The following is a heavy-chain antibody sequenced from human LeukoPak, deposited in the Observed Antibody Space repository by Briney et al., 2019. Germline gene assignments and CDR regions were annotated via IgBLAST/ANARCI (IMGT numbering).Heavy chain of an antibody. CDR3: ARDSPKYYFDI. D-gene: IGHD2/OR15-2a*01. CDR2: IYYSGST. Sequence: PSETLSLTCTVSGGSISSSSYYWGWIRQPPGKGLEWIGSIYYSGSTYYNPSLKSRVTVSVDTSKNQFSLKLSSVTAADTAVYYCARDSPKYYFDIWGQGTMVTVSS. V-gene: IGHV4-39*07. J-gene: IGHJ3*02. CDR1: GGSISSSSYY.